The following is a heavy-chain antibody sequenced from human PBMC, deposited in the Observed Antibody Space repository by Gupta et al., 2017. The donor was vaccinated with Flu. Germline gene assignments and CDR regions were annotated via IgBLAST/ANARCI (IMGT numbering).Heavy chain of an antibody. CDR3: ARPQSWTRVQFDT. J-gene: IGHJ4*02. V-gene: IGHV1-46*01. CDR2: INPSADV. CDR1: GYDFASLY. D-gene: IGHD3-10*01. Sequence: QVQLVQSGAAVKKPGASVKVSCKTSGYDFASLYIHWVRQGPGQGLEWMGVINPSADVSSAPQFQGRVTLSRDASTSTFYMELSSLTSGDTAVYFCARPQSWTRVQFDTWGQGTLVTVSS.